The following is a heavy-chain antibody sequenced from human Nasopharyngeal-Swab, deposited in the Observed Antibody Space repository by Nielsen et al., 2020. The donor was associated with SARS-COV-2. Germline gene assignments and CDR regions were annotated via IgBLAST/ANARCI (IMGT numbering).Heavy chain of an antibody. CDR1: GGSVSSGSYY. D-gene: IGHD4-23*01. CDR2: IYYSGST. Sequence: SETLSLTCTVSGGSVSSGSYYWSWIRQPPGKGLEWIGYIYYSGSTNYNLSLKSRVTISVDTSKNQFSLKLSSVTAADAAVYYCARDQGDVVTPTSFFDYWGQGTLVTVSS. CDR3: ARDQGDVVTPTSFFDY. V-gene: IGHV4-61*01. J-gene: IGHJ4*02.